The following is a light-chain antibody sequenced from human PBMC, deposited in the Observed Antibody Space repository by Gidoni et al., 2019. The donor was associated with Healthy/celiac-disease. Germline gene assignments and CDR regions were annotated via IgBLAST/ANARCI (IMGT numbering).Light chain of an antibody. Sequence: VMTQSPATLSVSPAERATLTCMASQSVSSNLAWYQQKPVQAPRLRIYAASTRATGIPARVSGSGTGTEFTLTISSLQSEDFEVYYCQQYNNWNPLTFGGGTKVEIK. V-gene: IGKV3-15*01. CDR1: QSVSSN. CDR2: AAS. CDR3: QQYNNWNPLT. J-gene: IGKJ4*01.